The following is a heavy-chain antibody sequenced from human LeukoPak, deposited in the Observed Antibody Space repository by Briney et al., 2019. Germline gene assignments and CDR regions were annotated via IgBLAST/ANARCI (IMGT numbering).Heavy chain of an antibody. CDR1: GFTFSSYW. V-gene: IGHV3-7*01. CDR2: IKQDGSEK. D-gene: IGHD1-26*01. Sequence: GGSPRLSCAASGFTFSSYWMSWVRQAPGKGLEWVANIKQDGSEKYYVDSVKGRFTISRDNAKNSLYLQMNSLRAEDTAVYYCARDGSGKVGYGMDVWGQGTTVTVSS. CDR3: ARDGSGKVGYGMDV. J-gene: IGHJ6*02.